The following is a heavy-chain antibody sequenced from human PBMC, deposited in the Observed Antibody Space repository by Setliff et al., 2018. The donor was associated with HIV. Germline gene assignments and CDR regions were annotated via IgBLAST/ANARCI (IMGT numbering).Heavy chain of an antibody. J-gene: IGHJ4*02. Sequence: SETLSLTCTVSGGLINSHYWNWIRQAPGKGLEWIGCVYYRGGVTYNPSLSSRVTISVDTSKNQFSLSLSSVTAGDTAIYFCARTSRLHPFDYWGQGKLVTISS. CDR2: VYYRGGV. D-gene: IGHD2-21*02. CDR3: ARTSRLHPFDY. V-gene: IGHV4-59*08. CDR1: GGLINSHY.